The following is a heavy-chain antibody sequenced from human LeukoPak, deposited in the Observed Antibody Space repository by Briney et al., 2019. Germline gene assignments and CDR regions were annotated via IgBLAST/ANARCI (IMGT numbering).Heavy chain of an antibody. CDR2: IYYSGST. D-gene: IGHD3-10*01. J-gene: IGHJ4*02. V-gene: IGHV4-59*01. CDR3: ASSPQEVRGAMDY. Sequence: ASETLSLTCTVSGGSISSYYWSWIRQPPGKGLEWIGYIYYSGSTNHNPSLKSRVTISVDTSKNQFSLKLSSVTAADTAVYYCASSPQEVRGAMDYWGQGTLVTVSS. CDR1: GGSISSYY.